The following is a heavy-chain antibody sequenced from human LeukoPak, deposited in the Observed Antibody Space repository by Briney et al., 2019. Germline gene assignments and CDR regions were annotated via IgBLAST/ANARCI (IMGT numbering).Heavy chain of an antibody. J-gene: IGHJ3*02. V-gene: IGHV4-59*01. CDR3: ARIYCSSTSCYDHWDAFDI. CDR1: GGSISSYY. CDR2: IYYSGST. Sequence: SETLSLTCTVSGGSISSYYWSRIRQPPGKGLEWIGYIYYSGSTNYNPSLKSRVTISVDTSKNQFSLKLSSVTAADTAVYYCARIYCSSTSCYDHWDAFDIWGQGTMVTVSS. D-gene: IGHD2-2*01.